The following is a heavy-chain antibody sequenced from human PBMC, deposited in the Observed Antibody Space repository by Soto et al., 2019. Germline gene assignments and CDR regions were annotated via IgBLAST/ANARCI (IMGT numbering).Heavy chain of an antibody. D-gene: IGHD6-19*01. CDR1: GFTFSGYG. Sequence: QVQLVESGGGVVQPGRSLRLSCAASGFTFSGYGMHWVRQAPGKGLEWVAVISYDGSNKYYADSVKGRFTISRDNSKNTLYLQMNSLRAEDTAVYYCAKVMGGVAVAGADFDYWGQGTLVTVSS. V-gene: IGHV3-30*18. CDR2: ISYDGSNK. J-gene: IGHJ4*02. CDR3: AKVMGGVAVAGADFDY.